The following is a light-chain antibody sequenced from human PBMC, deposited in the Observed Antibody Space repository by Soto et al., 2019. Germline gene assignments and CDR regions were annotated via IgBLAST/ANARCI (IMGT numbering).Light chain of an antibody. CDR2: AAS. Sequence: DIQMTQAPSSVSASVGDRVTITCRASQGISSWLGWYQQKQGKAPKLLIYAASSLPSGVPSWFSGSGSGTDFTLTIRSLEPDDFATYYSQKANTFPITFGQGTRPEIK. V-gene: IGKV1-12*01. CDR1: QGISSW. J-gene: IGKJ5*01. CDR3: QKANTFPIT.